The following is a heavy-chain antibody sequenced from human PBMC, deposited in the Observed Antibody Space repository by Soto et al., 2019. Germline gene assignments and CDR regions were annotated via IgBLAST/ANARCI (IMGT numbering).Heavy chain of an antibody. CDR2: INHSGFT. CDR1: GGSFTGYY. J-gene: IGHJ4*02. V-gene: IGHV4-34*01. Sequence: SETLSLTCDVSGGSFTGYYWSWIRQPPGKGLEWIGEINHSGFTNYNPSLTGRVTISLDTSKSQFSLKLSPLTAADTAFYFCARGHGRFAHWGQGTLVTVSS. CDR3: ARGHGRFAH.